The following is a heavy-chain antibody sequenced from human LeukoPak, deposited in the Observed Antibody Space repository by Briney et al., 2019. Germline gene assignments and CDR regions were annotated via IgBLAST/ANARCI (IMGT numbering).Heavy chain of an antibody. CDR1: GGTFSSYA. D-gene: IGHD3-22*01. CDR2: ISAYNGNT. J-gene: IGHJ4*02. CDR3: ARIYYDGSGYSPYDY. V-gene: IGHV1-18*01. Sequence: ASVKVSCKASGGTFSSYAISWVRQAPGQGLEWMGWISAYNGNTNYAQKLQGRVTMTTDTSTSTAYMELRSLRSDDTAVYYCARIYYDGSGYSPYDYWGQGTLVTVSS.